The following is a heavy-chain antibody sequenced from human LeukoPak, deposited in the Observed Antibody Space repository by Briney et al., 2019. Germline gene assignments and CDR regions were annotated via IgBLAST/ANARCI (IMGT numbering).Heavy chain of an antibody. CDR2: IGFDGSKI. CDR1: GFTFSSYG. Sequence: PGGSLRLSCVASGFTFSSYGMQWVRQAPGKGLEWVAFIGFDGSKIYYADSVKGRFTISRDNSKNTVNLQMNSLRVDDTAVYYCAKDSDTYGHRHFDHWGQGTLVTVSS. CDR3: AKDSDTYGHRHFDH. V-gene: IGHV3-30*02. J-gene: IGHJ4*02. D-gene: IGHD2-8*01.